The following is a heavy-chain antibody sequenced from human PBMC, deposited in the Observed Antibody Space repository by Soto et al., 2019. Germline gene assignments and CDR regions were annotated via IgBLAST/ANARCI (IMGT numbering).Heavy chain of an antibody. CDR2: ISAYNGNT. D-gene: IGHD6-6*01. CDR3: ASWSSSPHFSWSDNGMDV. Sequence: ASVKVSCKASGYTFTSYGISWVRQAPGQGLEWMGWISAYNGNTNYAQKLQGRVTMTTDTSTSTAYMELRSLRSDDTAVYYCASWSSSPHFSWSDNGMDVWGQGTTVTVYS. J-gene: IGHJ6*02. V-gene: IGHV1-18*04. CDR1: GYTFTSYG.